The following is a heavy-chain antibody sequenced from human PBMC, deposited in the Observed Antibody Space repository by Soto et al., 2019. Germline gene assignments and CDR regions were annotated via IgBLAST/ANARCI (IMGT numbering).Heavy chain of an antibody. D-gene: IGHD6-13*01. CDR3: ARHRGPYSNLDY. J-gene: IGHJ4*02. V-gene: IGHV5-10-1*01. CDR2: IDPGDSYT. CDR1: GYSFTTYW. Sequence: GESLKISCKGSGYSFTTYWITWVRQMSGKGLEWMGRIDPGDSYTNYNPSFQGHVTISADKSTGTAYLQWSSLEASDTAMYYCARHRGPYSNLDYWGQGTLVTVSS.